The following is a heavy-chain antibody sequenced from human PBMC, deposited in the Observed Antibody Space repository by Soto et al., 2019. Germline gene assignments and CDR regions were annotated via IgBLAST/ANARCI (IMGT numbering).Heavy chain of an antibody. CDR3: AKSLWDTSGWKTDY. D-gene: IGHD6-19*01. V-gene: IGHV4-59*01. Sequence: QVQLQESGPGLVKPSETLSLTCTVSGDSISSMYWCWIRQPPRKGLEWIGYIYYSGSINYNPSLKSRVTISVDPSKNQFSLRLSSVTAADTAVYYCAKSLWDTSGWKTDYWGQGTLVTVSS. J-gene: IGHJ4*02. CDR1: GDSISSMY. CDR2: IYYSGSI.